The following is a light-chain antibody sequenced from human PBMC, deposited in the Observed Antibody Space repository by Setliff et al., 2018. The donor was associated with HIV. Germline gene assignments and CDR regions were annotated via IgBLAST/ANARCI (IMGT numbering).Light chain of an antibody. Sequence: QSALTQPASVSGSPGQSITISCTGTSSDIGGYNYVSWYQQHPGKAPKLMIYDVTHRPSGVSVRFSGSKSGSTASLTISGLQAEDEADYYCCSYAGSYTYVFGTGTKV. CDR2: DVT. CDR1: SSDIGGYNY. V-gene: IGLV2-14*03. J-gene: IGLJ1*01. CDR3: CSYAGSYTYV.